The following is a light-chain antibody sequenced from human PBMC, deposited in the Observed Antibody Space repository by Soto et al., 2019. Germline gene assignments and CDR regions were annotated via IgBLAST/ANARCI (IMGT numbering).Light chain of an antibody. CDR2: DVS. J-gene: IGLJ2*01. V-gene: IGLV2-14*03. CDR1: SSDFGGYNF. CDR3: SSYTIVKLLV. Sequence: QSALTQPASVSGSPGQSITMSCTGTSSDFGGYNFVSWYQHHPGKAPKLIIFDVSHRPSGVSNRFSGSKSDNTASLTISGLQAEDEAVYYCSSYTIVKLLVFGGWTKLTVL.